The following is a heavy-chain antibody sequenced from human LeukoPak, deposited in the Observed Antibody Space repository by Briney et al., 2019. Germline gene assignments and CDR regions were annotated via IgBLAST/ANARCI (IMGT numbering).Heavy chain of an antibody. V-gene: IGHV1-8*01. D-gene: IGHD6-13*01. J-gene: IGHJ6*03. Sequence: ASVKVSCKASGYTFTSYDINWVRQAPGQGLEWMGWMNPNSGNTGYAQKFQGRVTMTRNTSISTAYMELSSLRSEDTAVYYCARGVRRSWPAKINYYMDVWGKGTTVTISS. CDR2: MNPNSGNT. CDR3: ARGVRRSWPAKINYYMDV. CDR1: GYTFTSYD.